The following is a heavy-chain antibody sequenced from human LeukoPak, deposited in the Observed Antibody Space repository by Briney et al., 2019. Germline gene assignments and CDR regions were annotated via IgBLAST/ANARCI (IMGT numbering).Heavy chain of an antibody. CDR3: AKERGVSKPFDY. CDR1: GFTFSTYG. V-gene: IGHV3-23*01. CDR2: ISDNGERT. Sequence: TGGSLRLSCAVSGFTFSTYGMNWVRQAPGKGLEWVSAISDNGERTYYADSVEGRFTISRDNSKSTLYLQMNSLRAEDTAVYYCAKERGVSKPFDYWGQGTLVTVSS. J-gene: IGHJ4*02. D-gene: IGHD5/OR15-5a*01.